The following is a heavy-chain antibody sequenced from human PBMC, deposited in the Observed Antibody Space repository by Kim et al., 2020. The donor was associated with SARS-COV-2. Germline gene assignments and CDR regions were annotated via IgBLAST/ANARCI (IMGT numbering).Heavy chain of an antibody. CDR1: GFTFTRYW. V-gene: IGHV3-7*01. CDR3: GRAMIAAAGRPWGTDV. CDR2: IKQDGSET. D-gene: IGHD6-13*01. Sequence: GGSLRLSCAASGFTFTRYWMDWVRQAPGKGLEWVANIKQDGSETYYVDSVKGRFTISRDNAKNSVSLQMNSLRAEDTAVYYCGRAMIAAAGRPWGTDVWG. J-gene: IGHJ6*01.